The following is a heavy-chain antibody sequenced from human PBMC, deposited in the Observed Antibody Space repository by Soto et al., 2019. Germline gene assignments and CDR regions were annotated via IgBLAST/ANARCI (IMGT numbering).Heavy chain of an antibody. CDR2: ISYDGSNK. Sequence: GGSLRLSCAASGFTFSSYGMHWVRQAPGKGLEWVAVISYDGSNKYYADSVKGRFTISRDNSKNTLYLQMNSLRAEDTAVYYCAKDDDSSSWSDLDYWGQGTLVTVSS. D-gene: IGHD6-13*01. J-gene: IGHJ4*02. CDR3: AKDDDSSSWSDLDY. V-gene: IGHV3-30*18. CDR1: GFTFSSYG.